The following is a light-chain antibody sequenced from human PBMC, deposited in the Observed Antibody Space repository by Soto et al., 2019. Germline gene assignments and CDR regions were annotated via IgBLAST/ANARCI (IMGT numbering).Light chain of an antibody. CDR3: QQYGSSPRT. J-gene: IGKJ1*01. V-gene: IGKV3-20*01. Sequence: EIVLTQSPGTLSLSPGEGATLSCRASQSSSSSYLGWYQQKPGQAPRLLIYAASSRATGIPDRFSGSGSGADFTLTISRLEPEDFAVYYCQQYGSSPRTFGQGTKV. CDR2: AAS. CDR1: QSSSSSY.